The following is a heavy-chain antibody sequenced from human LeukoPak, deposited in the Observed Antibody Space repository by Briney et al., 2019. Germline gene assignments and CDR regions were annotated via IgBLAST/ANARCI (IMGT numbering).Heavy chain of an antibody. D-gene: IGHD4-17*01. CDR3: ARVTTVTRSRWSWGPKKIGQEVNWFDP. CDR1: GYTFIDYS. CDR2: ISPYNADT. J-gene: IGHJ5*02. Sequence: ASVKVSCKASGYTFIDYSITWVRQAPGQGLEWMGWISPYNADTNYAQNFQGRVTMTTDRSTRTAYMELRNLRSDDTAVYYCARVTTVTRSRWSWGPKKIGQEVNWFDPWGQGTLITVS. V-gene: IGHV1-18*01.